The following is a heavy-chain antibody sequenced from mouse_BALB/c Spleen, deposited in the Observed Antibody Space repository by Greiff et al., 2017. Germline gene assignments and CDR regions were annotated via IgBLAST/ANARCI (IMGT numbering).Heavy chain of an antibody. J-gene: IGHJ1*01. V-gene: IGHV3-8*02. CDR2: ISYSGST. CDR3: ARYTVVGGGYWYFDV. D-gene: IGHD1-1*01. CDR1: GDSITSGY. Sequence: EVMLVESGPSLVKPSQTLSLTCSVTGDSITSGYWNWIRKFPGNKLEYMGYISYSGSTYYNPSLKSRISITRDTSKNQYYLQLNSVTTEDTATYYCARYTVVGGGYWYFDVWGAGTTVTVSS.